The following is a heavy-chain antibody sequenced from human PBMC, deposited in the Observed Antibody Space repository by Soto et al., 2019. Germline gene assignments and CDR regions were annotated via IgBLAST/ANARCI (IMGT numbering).Heavy chain of an antibody. Sequence: SETLSLTCSVSGGSIRTVYWRWIPLPPAKGLEWIGFILHSGNAKYNPSLKIRVTISVDTSKNQVSLSLDPVSDADTVVCFCARERGPPLPFDYWVQGTLVT. V-gene: IGHV4-59*01. J-gene: IGHJ4*01. CDR2: ILHSGNA. CDR1: GGSIRTVY. CDR3: ARERGPPLPFDY. D-gene: IGHD2-15*01.